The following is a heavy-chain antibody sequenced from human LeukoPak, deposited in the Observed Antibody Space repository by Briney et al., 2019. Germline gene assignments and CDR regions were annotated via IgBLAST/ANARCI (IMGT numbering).Heavy chain of an antibody. Sequence: GASVKVSCKASGYTFTSYGISWVRQAPGQGLEWMGWITAYNDNTNYTQKLQCRVTITTDTSTSTAYMEVRGLRSDDTAVYYCARALLWFGEPSHIDYWGQGTLVTASS. J-gene: IGHJ4*02. D-gene: IGHD3-10*01. CDR2: ITAYNDNT. CDR3: ARALLWFGEPSHIDY. V-gene: IGHV1-18*01. CDR1: GYTFTSYG.